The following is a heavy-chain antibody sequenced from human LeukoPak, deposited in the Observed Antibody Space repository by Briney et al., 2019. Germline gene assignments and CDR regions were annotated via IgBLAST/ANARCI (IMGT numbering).Heavy chain of an antibody. V-gene: IGHV3-30*01. CDR1: GFTFSNYA. CDR3: ARDSTYYYDSGSSGPHYFDN. CDR2: ISSGGTYE. D-gene: IGHD3-10*01. J-gene: IGHJ4*02. Sequence: GGSLRLSCAASGFTFSNYAMHWVRQAPGKGLEWVSLISSGGTYEYYADSVKGRFTISRDNSKNTLYLQLNSLGAEDTAVYYCARDSTYYYDSGSSGPHYFDNWGQGTLVTVSS.